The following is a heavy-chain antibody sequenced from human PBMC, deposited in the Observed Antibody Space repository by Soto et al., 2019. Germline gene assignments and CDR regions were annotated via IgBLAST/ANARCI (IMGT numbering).Heavy chain of an antibody. Sequence: GASVKVSCKVSVYTLTELSMHWVRQAPGKGLEWMGGFDPEDGETIYAQKFQGRVTMTEDTSTDTAYMELSSLRSEDTAVYYCATIIGEYQLLFGAFDIWGQGTMVTVSS. J-gene: IGHJ3*02. CDR1: VYTLTELS. V-gene: IGHV1-24*01. CDR2: FDPEDGET. D-gene: IGHD2-2*01. CDR3: ATIIGEYQLLFGAFDI.